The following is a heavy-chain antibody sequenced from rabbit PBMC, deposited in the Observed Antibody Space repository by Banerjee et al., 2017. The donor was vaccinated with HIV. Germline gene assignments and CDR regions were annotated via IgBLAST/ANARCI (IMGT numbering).Heavy chain of an antibody. CDR3: ARDRDGDAGYLTL. V-gene: IGHV1S43*01. D-gene: IGHD6-1*01. Sequence: QSLEESGGDLVKPGATLTLTCTASGFDFSSNRMCWVRQAPGKGLESIACIDTGSGRTYYASWVNGRFTISRSTRLNTADLKMTSLTVADTATYFCARDRDGDAGYLTLWGPGTLVTVS. J-gene: IGHJ4*01. CDR1: GFDFSSNR. CDR2: IDTGSGRT.